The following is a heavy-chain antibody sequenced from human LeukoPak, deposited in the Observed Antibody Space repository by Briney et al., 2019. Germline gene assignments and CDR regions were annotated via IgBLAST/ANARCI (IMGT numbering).Heavy chain of an antibody. J-gene: IGHJ4*02. V-gene: IGHV6-1*01. Sequence: QTLSLTFAISGDSVSSNNAAWNWVRQSPSRGLEWLGRTYYRSKWFYDYAVSVKSRIIVNPDTSRNQFSLQLTSVTPEDTAVYYCARARGDSSGYWDYWGQGALVTVSS. CDR2: TYYRSKWFY. CDR1: GDSVSSNNAA. CDR3: ARARGDSSGYWDY. D-gene: IGHD3-22*01.